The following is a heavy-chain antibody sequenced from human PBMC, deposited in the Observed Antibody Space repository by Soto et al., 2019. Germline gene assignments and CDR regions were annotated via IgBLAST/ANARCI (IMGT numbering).Heavy chain of an antibody. D-gene: IGHD2-2*01. CDR2: MIPISGIA. V-gene: IGHV1-69*10. CDR3: ANLLRGDIVVVPAATQDDAFDI. CDR1: GYTFTSYD. J-gene: IGHJ3*02. Sequence: ASVKVSCKASGYTFTSYDINWVRQATGQGLEWMGWMIPISGIANYAQKFQGRVTITADKSTSTAYMELGSLRSEDTAVYYCANLLRGDIVVVPAATQDDAFDIWGQGTMVTVSS.